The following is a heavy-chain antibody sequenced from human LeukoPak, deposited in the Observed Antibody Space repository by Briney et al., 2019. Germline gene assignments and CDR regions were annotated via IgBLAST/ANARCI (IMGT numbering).Heavy chain of an antibody. D-gene: IGHD2-8*01. CDR2: IRSKAYGGTT. CDR3: TREPLQRGVFSHYYYTRDV. V-gene: IGHV3-49*04. Sequence: PGGSLRLSCTASGFTFGDYAMSWVRQAPGKGLEWVGFIRSKAYGGTTEYAASMKGRFTISRDDSKSIAYLQMNSLKTENTAVYYCTREPLQRGVFSHYYYTRDVWGKGTPVTVPS. J-gene: IGHJ6*04. CDR1: GFTFGDYA.